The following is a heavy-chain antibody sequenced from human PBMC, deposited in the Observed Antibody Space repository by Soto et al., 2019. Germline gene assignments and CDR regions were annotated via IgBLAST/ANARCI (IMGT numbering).Heavy chain of an antibody. Sequence: QVQLVQSGAEVKKTGSSGQVSCKASGGTFSSYAISWVRQAPGQGLEWMGGIITIFGTANYARKFQGRVTITADESTRTAYMELSSLRSEDTAVYYCARVAYYDILTGPGILVYWGQGPLVTVSS. CDR3: ARVAYYDILTGPGILVY. CDR1: GGTFSSYA. CDR2: IITIFGTA. J-gene: IGHJ4*02. V-gene: IGHV1-69*01. D-gene: IGHD3-9*01.